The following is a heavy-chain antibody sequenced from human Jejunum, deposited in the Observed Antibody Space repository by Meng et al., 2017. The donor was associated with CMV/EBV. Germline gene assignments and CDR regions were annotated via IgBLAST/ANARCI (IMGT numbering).Heavy chain of an antibody. CDR3: ARDLNLPY. CDR2: MTTRRGKA. V-gene: IGHV1-8*01. CDR1: GFTIRGCT. J-gene: IGHJ4*02. Sequence: GFTIRGCTGNWVRQAPGKGMEWMGWMTTRRGKAVYARKFQSRVTMTWDTSTTTAYMELSSLRSEDTAMYYCARDLNLPYWGQGTLVTVSS.